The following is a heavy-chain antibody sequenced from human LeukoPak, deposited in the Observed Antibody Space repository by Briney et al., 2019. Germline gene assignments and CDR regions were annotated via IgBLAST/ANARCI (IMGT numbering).Heavy chain of an antibody. V-gene: IGHV3-48*02. Sequence: GGSLRLSCAASGFTFSSYNMNCDRHAPGKGLEWVSYISSSSSTIYYADSVKGRFTISRDNAKNSLYLQMNSLRDEDTAVYYCARGVAAAGRLVDYWGQGTLVTVSS. D-gene: IGHD6-13*01. CDR2: ISSSSSTI. J-gene: IGHJ4*02. CDR3: ARGVAAAGRLVDY. CDR1: GFTFSSYN.